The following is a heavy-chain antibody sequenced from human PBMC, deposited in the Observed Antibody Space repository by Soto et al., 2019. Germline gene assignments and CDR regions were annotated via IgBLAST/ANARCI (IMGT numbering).Heavy chain of an antibody. J-gene: IGHJ6*02. V-gene: IGHV1-18*01. Sequence: QVQLVQSGAEVKKPGASVKVSCKASGYTFTSYGISWVRQAPGQGLEWMGWISAYNGNTNYAQKLQGRVTMTTDTSTSTAYRELRSLRSDDTAVYYCAGDRAVPNYYYGMDVWGQGTTVTVSS. CDR3: AGDRAVPNYYYGMDV. CDR2: ISAYNGNT. D-gene: IGHD3-10*02. CDR1: GYTFTSYG.